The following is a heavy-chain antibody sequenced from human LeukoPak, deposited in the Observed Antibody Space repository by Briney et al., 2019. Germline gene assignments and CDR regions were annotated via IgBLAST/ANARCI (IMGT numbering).Heavy chain of an antibody. CDR1: GYTFTSYS. Sequence: ASVKVSCKASGYTFTSYSISWVRQAPGQGLEWMGWISAYNGNTNYAQKLQGRVTMTTDTSTSTAYMELRSLRSDDTAVYYCARDPTWQVVVVPAARNNWFDPWGQGTLVTVSS. V-gene: IGHV1-18*01. D-gene: IGHD2-2*01. J-gene: IGHJ5*02. CDR2: ISAYNGNT. CDR3: ARDPTWQVVVVPAARNNWFDP.